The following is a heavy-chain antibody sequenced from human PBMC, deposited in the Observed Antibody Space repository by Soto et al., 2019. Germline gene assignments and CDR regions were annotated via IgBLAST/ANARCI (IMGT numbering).Heavy chain of an antibody. Sequence: PGGSLRLSCAAFGFTFTNAWMSWVRQAPGKGLEWVGRIKSKADGGTADYAAPVKGRSTISRDDSKFTLYLQVNSLRTEDTAVYYCTTSANYYDTSRYRGYFDLWGRGALVTVSS. V-gene: IGHV3-15*01. CDR1: GFTFTNAW. CDR2: IKSKADGGTA. CDR3: TTSANYYDTSRYRGYFDL. J-gene: IGHJ2*01. D-gene: IGHD3-22*01.